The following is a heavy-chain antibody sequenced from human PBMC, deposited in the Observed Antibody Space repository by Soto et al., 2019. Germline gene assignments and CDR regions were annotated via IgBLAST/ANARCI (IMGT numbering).Heavy chain of an antibody. J-gene: IGHJ4*02. CDR3: AKDRYKAMAPSHYFDY. V-gene: IGHV3-9*01. CDR2: ISWNSGSI. Sequence: GGSLRLSCAASGFTFDDYAMHWVRQAPGKGLEWVSGISWNSGSIGYADSVKGRFTISRDNAKNSLYLQMNSLRAEDTALYYCAKDRYKAMAPSHYFDYWGQGTLVTVSS. CDR1: GFTFDDYA. D-gene: IGHD5-18*01.